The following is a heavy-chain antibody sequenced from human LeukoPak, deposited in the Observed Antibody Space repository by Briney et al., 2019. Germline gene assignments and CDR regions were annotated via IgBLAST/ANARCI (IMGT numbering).Heavy chain of an antibody. Sequence: SETLSLTCTVSGGSISSSSYYWGWIRQPPGKGLEWIGSIYYSGSTYYNPSLKSRVTISVDTSKNQFSLKLSSVTAADTAVYYCARGGMYYDFWSGYWAYYGMDVWGQGTTVTVSS. D-gene: IGHD3-3*01. CDR3: ARGGMYYDFWSGYWAYYGMDV. CDR1: GGSISSSSYY. J-gene: IGHJ6*02. V-gene: IGHV4-39*07. CDR2: IYYSGST.